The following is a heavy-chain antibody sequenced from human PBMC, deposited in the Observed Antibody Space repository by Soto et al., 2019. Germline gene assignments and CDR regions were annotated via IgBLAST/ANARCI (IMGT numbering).Heavy chain of an antibody. CDR1: GGPISTYY. CDR2: IYYSGST. CDR3: ARSGLRDDAFDI. J-gene: IGHJ3*02. Sequence: PSKTLSLTCTVSGGPISTYYWCWIRQPPGKGLEWIGSIYYSGSTNYHPSLKSRVTISVESSKNHFSLKLSSVTAADTAVYYCARSGLRDDAFDIWGQGTMVS. V-gene: IGHV4-59*01. D-gene: IGHD2-8*01.